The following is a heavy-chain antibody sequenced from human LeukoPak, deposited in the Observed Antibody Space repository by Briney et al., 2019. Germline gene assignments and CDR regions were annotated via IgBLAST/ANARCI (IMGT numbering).Heavy chain of an antibody. D-gene: IGHD2-15*01. Sequence: ASVKLSCKASGYILTSYGISWVRQAPGQGLEWMGWISGYNSNINYAQKLQGRVTMTTDTSTSTAYMELRSLRSDDTAVYYCARAGLDHCSGGSCYFGWFDPWGQGTLVTVSS. CDR3: ARAGLDHCSGGSCYFGWFDP. J-gene: IGHJ5*02. V-gene: IGHV1-18*01. CDR1: GYILTSYG. CDR2: ISGYNSNI.